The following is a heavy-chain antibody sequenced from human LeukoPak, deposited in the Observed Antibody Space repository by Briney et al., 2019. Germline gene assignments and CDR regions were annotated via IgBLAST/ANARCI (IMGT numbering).Heavy chain of an antibody. D-gene: IGHD3-9*01. CDR1: GFTFSSYA. J-gene: IGHJ4*02. CDR2: ISYDGSNK. Sequence: GRSLRLSCAASGFTFSSYAMHWVRQAPGKGLEWVAVISYDGSNKYYADSVKGRFTISRDNSKNTLYLQMNSLRAEDTAVYYCARGRYYDILTGYDYWGQGTLVTVSS. CDR3: ARGRYYDILTGYDY. V-gene: IGHV3-30-3*01.